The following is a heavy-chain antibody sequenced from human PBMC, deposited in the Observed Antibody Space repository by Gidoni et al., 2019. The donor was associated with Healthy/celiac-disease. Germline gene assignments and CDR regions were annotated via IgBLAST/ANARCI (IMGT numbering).Heavy chain of an antibody. CDR2: IKSKTDGGTT. J-gene: IGHJ4*02. D-gene: IGHD6-19*01. V-gene: IGHV3-15*01. CDR3: TTDDSSGWYGNDY. CDR1: GFTFSNAW. Sequence: EVQLVESGGGLVKPGGSLRLSCAASGFTFSNAWMSWVRQDPGKGLEWVGRIKSKTDGGTTDYAAPVKGRFTISRDDSKNTLYLQMNSLKTEDTAVYYCTTDDSSGWYGNDYWGQGTLVTVSS.